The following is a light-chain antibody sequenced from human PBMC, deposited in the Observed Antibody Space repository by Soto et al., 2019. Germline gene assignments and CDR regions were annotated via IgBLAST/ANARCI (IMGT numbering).Light chain of an antibody. CDR3: ASFRSGTILV. Sequence: QSVLTQPASVSWSPGQSVTISCTGPRSDIGHSNFLSWYQHSPGKAPTLLIYEVNNRPSGVSRRFSGSKAGNTASLTISGLLDDDEADYFCASFRSGTILVFGSGTKVTVL. J-gene: IGLJ1*01. CDR2: EVN. CDR1: RSDIGHSNF. V-gene: IGLV2-14*01.